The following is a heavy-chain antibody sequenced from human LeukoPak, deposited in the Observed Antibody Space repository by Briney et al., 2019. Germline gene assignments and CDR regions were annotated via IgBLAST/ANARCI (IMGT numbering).Heavy chain of an antibody. V-gene: IGHV4-61*05. D-gene: IGHD2-15*01. CDR1: GGSISSSSYY. CDR3: ARYCNGVNCFSFDY. CDR2: IYYSGST. J-gene: IGHJ4*02. Sequence: SETLSLTCTVSGGSISSSSYYWGWIRQPPGKGLEWIGYIYYSGSTNYNPSLKSRVTISVDTSKNQFSLKLKSVTAADTAVYYCARYCNGVNCFSFDYWGQGALVTVSS.